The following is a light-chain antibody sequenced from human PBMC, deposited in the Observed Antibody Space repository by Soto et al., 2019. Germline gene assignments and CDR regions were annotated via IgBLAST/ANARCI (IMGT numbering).Light chain of an antibody. CDR2: SAS. J-gene: IGKJ2*01. CDR1: QSINNH. V-gene: IGKV1-39*01. Sequence: DIQMTQSPSSLSASVGDSVTITCRASQSINNHLHWYQQKPGKAPKLLIYSASNLQSGVPARFSGSGSWTDFTLTITRLQPEDFATYSCQQSYSTPPYTFGQGTKLEIK. CDR3: QQSYSTPPYT.